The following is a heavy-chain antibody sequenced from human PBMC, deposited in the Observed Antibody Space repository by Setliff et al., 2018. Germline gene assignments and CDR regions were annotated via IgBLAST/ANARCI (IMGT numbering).Heavy chain of an antibody. CDR1: GLTFSSYA. CDR3: AKSRGSGAGSWDS. J-gene: IGHJ4*02. CDR2: ISGSGGNT. D-gene: IGHD3-10*01. Sequence: GGSLRLSCAASGLTFSSYAMSWVRQAPGKGLEWVSAISGSGGNTYYADSVKGWFTISRDNSKNTLYLQMNSLRAEDTAAYYCAKSRGSGAGSWDSWGQGTLVTVSS. V-gene: IGHV3-23*01.